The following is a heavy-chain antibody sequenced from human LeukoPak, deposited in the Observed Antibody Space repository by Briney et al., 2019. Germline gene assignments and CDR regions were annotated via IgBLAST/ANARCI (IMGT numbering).Heavy chain of an antibody. CDR2: INTDTGTP. CDR1: GYTFTRYA. D-gene: IGHD2-15*01. J-gene: IGHJ3*02. CDR3: ARFRPSGGFDI. V-gene: IGHV7-4-1*02. Sequence: ASVKVSCKTSGYTFTRYAMNWVRQAPGQGLEWMGWINTDTGTPVYAQDFTGRFVFSLDTSVTTAYLQISSLKAEDTAVYYCARFRPSGGFDIWDQGTMVTVSS.